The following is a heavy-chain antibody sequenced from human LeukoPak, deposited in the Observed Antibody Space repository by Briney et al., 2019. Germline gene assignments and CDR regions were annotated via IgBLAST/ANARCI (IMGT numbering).Heavy chain of an antibody. CDR1: GYTLTELS. CDR3: ATTGYCSSTSCYTYHWFDP. J-gene: IGHJ5*02. CDR2: FDPEDGET. V-gene: IGHV1-24*01. Sequence: ASVKVSCKVSGYTLTELSMHWVRQAPGKGLEWMGGFDPEDGETIYAQKFQGRVTMTEDTSTDTAYMELSSLRSEDTAVYYCATTGYCSSTSCYTYHWFDPWGQGNLVTVSS. D-gene: IGHD2-2*02.